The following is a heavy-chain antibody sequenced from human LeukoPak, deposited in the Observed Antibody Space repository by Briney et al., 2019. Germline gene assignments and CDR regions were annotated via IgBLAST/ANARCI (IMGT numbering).Heavy chain of an antibody. V-gene: IGHV3-30*02. D-gene: IGHD3-3*01. J-gene: IGHJ4*02. CDR1: GFTFSSYG. Sequence: PGGSLRLSCAASGFTFSSYGMHWVRQAPGKGLEWVAYIRFDGSNKCNTESVKGRFTISRDNSKNTLYLQMNSLRAEDTAVYYCARDRNYDFWSGEGPIDYWGQGTLVTVSS. CDR2: IRFDGSNK. CDR3: ARDRNYDFWSGEGPIDY.